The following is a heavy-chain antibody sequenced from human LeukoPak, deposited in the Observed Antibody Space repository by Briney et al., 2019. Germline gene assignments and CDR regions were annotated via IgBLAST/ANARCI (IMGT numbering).Heavy chain of an antibody. V-gene: IGHV4-39*07. CDR1: GGSISSSSYY. Sequence: PSETLSLTCTVSGGSISSSSYYWGWIRQPPGTGLEWIGSIYYSGSTYYNPSLKSRVTISVDTSKNQFSLKLSSVTAADTAVYYCARDDVGFRYYFDYWGQGTLVTVSS. D-gene: IGHD3-10*01. CDR3: ARDDVGFRYYFDY. J-gene: IGHJ4*02. CDR2: IYYSGST.